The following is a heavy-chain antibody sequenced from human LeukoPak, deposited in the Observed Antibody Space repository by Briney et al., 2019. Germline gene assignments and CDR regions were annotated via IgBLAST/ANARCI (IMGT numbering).Heavy chain of an antibody. CDR2: IYSGGST. CDR1: GFTVSSNY. Sequence: SGGSLRLSCAASGFTVSSNYMSWVRQAPGKGLEWASVIYSGGSTYYADSVKGRFTISRDNSKNTLSLHMNSLRAEDTAVYYCAKDIAQGYTFGSIEQDYWGQGTLVTVSS. V-gene: IGHV3-66*01. CDR3: AKDIAQGYTFGSIEQDY. D-gene: IGHD5-18*01. J-gene: IGHJ4*02.